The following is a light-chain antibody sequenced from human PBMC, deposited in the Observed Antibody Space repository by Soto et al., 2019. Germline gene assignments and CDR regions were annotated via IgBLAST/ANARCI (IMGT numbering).Light chain of an antibody. V-gene: IGLV2-14*01. J-gene: IGLJ1*01. CDR3: SSYTSSSTPYV. CDR2: EVS. Sequence: QSALTQPRSVSGSPGQSVTISCTGTSSDVGGYNCVSWYQQHPGKAPKLMIYEVSDRPSGVSNRFSGSKSGNTASLTISGLQAEDEADYYCSSYTSSSTPYVFGTGTKVTVL. CDR1: SSDVGGYNC.